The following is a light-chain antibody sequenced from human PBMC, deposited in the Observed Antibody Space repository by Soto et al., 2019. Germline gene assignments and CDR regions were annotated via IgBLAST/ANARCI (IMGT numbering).Light chain of an antibody. CDR3: QSNDSSLSGCV. CDR2: EVS. CDR1: SADVGGYAY. Sequence: QSALTQPASVSGSPGQSITISCTGTSADVGGYAYVSWYQKYPGKAPKLVISEVSNRPSGVPDRFSGSKSGTSASLAITGLQAEDEADYYCQSNDSSLSGCVFGTGTKLTVL. J-gene: IGLJ1*01. V-gene: IGLV2-14*01.